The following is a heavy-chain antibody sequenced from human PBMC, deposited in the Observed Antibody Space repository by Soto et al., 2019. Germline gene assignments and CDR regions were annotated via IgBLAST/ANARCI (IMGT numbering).Heavy chain of an antibody. V-gene: IGHV1-2*02. J-gene: IGHJ4*02. Sequence: QVQLVQSGAEVKKPGASVKVSCKASGYTFTGYYMHWVRQAPGQGLEWVGWINPNSGGTNYAQKFQGRVTMTRDTSISTAYMELSRLRADDTAVYYCAREGCSSTSCYHYFDYWGQGTLVTVSS. CDR1: GYTFTGYY. CDR3: AREGCSSTSCYHYFDY. CDR2: INPNSGGT. D-gene: IGHD2-2*01.